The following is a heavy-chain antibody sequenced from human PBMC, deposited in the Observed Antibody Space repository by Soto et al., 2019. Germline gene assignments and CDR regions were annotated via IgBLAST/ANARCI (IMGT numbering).Heavy chain of an antibody. V-gene: IGHV4-38-2*02. CDR1: GYSISSGYY. D-gene: IGHD4-17*01. Sequence: SETLSLTCVVSGYSISSGYYWGWIRQPPGKGLEWIGSIYHSGSTYYNPSLKSRFTISVDKSKHQFSLKLSSVPAADTAVYYCARDSRDYGGNSFPPNWFDPWGQGTLVTVSS. J-gene: IGHJ5*02. CDR2: IYHSGST. CDR3: ARDSRDYGGNSFPPNWFDP.